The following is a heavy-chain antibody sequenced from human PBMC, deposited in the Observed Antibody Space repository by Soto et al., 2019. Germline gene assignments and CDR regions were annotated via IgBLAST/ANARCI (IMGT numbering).Heavy chain of an antibody. V-gene: IGHV3-21*06. CDR1: GFTFSSYI. D-gene: IGHD1-7*01. Sequence: EVQLVESGGGLVKPGESLRLSCAASGFTFSSYIMNWVRQAPGKGLEWVSSISTSSTYIYYADSVKGRFTISRDSARNPLYREMKGGGAEDTAVYFWGGDLGTPGGYGGQGTRVPV. CDR3: GGDLGTPGGY. CDR2: ISTSSTYI. J-gene: IGHJ4*02.